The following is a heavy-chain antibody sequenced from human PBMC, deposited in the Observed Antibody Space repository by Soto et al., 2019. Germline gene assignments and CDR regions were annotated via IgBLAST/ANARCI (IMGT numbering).Heavy chain of an antibody. CDR2: ISVSDSTI. Sequence: HPGGSLRLSCATSGVTFSDQAMHWVRQAAGKGLEWVSYISVSDSTIYYADSVKRGFTISRDNAKNTLYLQINSLRAEDTAVYYCARDKGLTNDFYSAMDVWGQGTTVTVSS. D-gene: IGHD1-1*01. J-gene: IGHJ6*02. CDR3: ARDKGLTNDFYSAMDV. V-gene: IGHV3-48*03. CDR1: GVTFSDQA.